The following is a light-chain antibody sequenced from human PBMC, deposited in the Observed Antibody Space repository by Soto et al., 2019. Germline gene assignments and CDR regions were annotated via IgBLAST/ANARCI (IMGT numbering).Light chain of an antibody. CDR2: GAS. CDR3: QQYGRTSVT. J-gene: IGKJ2*01. CDR1: QSVSNNY. Sequence: EIVLTQSPGTLSLSPGERATLSCRASQSVSNNYLAWYQQKPGQAPRLLVYGASNRATAIADRFSGSGSGTDFTLTISRVGREDFSLYYCQQYGRTSVTFGQGTKLEIK. V-gene: IGKV3-20*01.